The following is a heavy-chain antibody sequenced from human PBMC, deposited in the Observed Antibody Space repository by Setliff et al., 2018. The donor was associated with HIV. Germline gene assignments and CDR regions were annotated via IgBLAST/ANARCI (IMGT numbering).Heavy chain of an antibody. D-gene: IGHD3-9*01. CDR3: ARDNGRYFDRGWFDP. J-gene: IGHJ5*02. V-gene: IGHV3-64*04. CDR2: ISSNGGST. CDR1: GFTFSSYA. Sequence: GGSLRLSCSASGFTFSSYAMHWVRQAPGKGLEYVSAISSNGGSTYYADSVKGRFTISRDNSKNTLYLQMNSLRAEDTAVYYCARDNGRYFDRGWFDPWGQGALVTVPQ.